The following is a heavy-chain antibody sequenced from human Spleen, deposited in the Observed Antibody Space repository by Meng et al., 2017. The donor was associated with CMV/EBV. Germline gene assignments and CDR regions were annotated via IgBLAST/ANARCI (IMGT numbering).Heavy chain of an antibody. D-gene: IGHD3-10*01. Sequence: GGSLRLSCVGSGFTFSSYTMNWVRQAPGKGLEWVSSISSSSSNIYYADSMKGRFTIARDNAKNSLYLQMNSLRAEDTAVYYCARDLKMVRGLSYYYYGMDVWGQGTTVTVSS. J-gene: IGHJ6*02. CDR2: ISSSSSNI. V-gene: IGHV3-21*01. CDR3: ARDLKMVRGLSYYYYGMDV. CDR1: GFTFSSYT.